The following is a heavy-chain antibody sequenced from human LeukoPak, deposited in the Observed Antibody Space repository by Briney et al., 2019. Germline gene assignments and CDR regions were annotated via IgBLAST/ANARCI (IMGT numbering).Heavy chain of an antibody. Sequence: ASVKVSCKASGYTFTSYYMHWVRQAPGQGLEWMGIINPSGGSTSYAQKFQGRVTMTRDTSTSTVYMELSSLRSEDTAVYYCARSPAWTYYDFWSGYRTSQPFDYWGQGTLVTVSS. CDR2: INPSGGST. CDR1: GYTFTSYY. V-gene: IGHV1-46*01. D-gene: IGHD3-3*01. CDR3: ARSPAWTYYDFWSGYRTSQPFDY. J-gene: IGHJ4*02.